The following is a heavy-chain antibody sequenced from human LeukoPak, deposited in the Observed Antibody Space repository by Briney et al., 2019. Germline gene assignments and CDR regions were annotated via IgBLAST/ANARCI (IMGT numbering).Heavy chain of an antibody. D-gene: IGHD6-13*01. Sequence: GASVKVSCKASGGTFSSYAISWVRQAPGQGLEWMGWINPNSGGTNYAQKFQGRVTMTRDTSISTAYMELSRLRSDDTAVYYCARDEQQLVQEYWGQGTLVTVSS. CDR1: GGTFSSYA. V-gene: IGHV1-2*02. CDR2: INPNSGGT. CDR3: ARDEQQLVQEY. J-gene: IGHJ4*02.